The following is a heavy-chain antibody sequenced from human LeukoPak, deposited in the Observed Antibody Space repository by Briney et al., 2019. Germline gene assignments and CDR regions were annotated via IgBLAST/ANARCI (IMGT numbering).Heavy chain of an antibody. CDR2: INPNSGGT. Sequence: ASAKVSCKASGYTFTGYCMHWVRQAPGQGLEWMGWINPNSGGTNYAQKFQGRVTMTRDTSISTAYMELSRLRSDDTAVYYCARDGSSSWYLGFNWFDPWGQGTLVTVSS. D-gene: IGHD6-13*01. CDR3: ARDGSSSWYLGFNWFDP. CDR1: GYTFTGYC. V-gene: IGHV1-2*02. J-gene: IGHJ5*02.